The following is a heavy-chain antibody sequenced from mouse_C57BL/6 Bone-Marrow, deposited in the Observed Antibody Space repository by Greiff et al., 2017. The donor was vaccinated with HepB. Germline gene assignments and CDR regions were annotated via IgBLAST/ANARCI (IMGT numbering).Heavy chain of an antibody. V-gene: IGHV1-7*01. CDR2: INPSSGYT. CDR1: GYTFTSYW. Sequence: QVHVKQSGAELAKPGASVKLSCKASGYTFTSYWMHWVNQRPGQGLEWIGYINPSSGYTKYNQKFKDKATLTADKSSSTAYMQLSSLTYEDSAVYYCAKTTVVGDWYFDVWGTGTTVTVSS. J-gene: IGHJ1*03. D-gene: IGHD1-1*01. CDR3: AKTTVVGDWYFDV.